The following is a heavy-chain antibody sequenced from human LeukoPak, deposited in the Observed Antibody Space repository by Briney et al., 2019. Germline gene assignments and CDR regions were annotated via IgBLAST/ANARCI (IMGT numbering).Heavy chain of an antibody. CDR1: GFTFSSYA. V-gene: IGHV3-30-3*01. CDR2: ISYDGSNK. J-gene: IGHJ4*02. D-gene: IGHD4-17*01. CDR3: AKEHVRGDYDLGYFDY. Sequence: PGGSLRLSCAASGFTFSSYAMHWVRQAPGKGLEWVAVISYDGSNKYYADSVKGRFTISRDNSKNTLYLQMNSLRAEDTAVYYCAKEHVRGDYDLGYFDYWGQGTLVTVSS.